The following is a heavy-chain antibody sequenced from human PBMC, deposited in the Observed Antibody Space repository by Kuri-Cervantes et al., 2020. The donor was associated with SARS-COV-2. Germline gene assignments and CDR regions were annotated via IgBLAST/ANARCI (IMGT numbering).Heavy chain of an antibody. Sequence: GGSLRLSCAASGFTFSSYSMNWVRQAPGKGLEWVSYISSSSSYIYYADSVKGRFTISRDNAKNSLYLQMNSLGAEDTAVYYCARDGGRDDYIWGSYRLFDYWGQGTLVTVSS. V-gene: IGHV3-21*05. D-gene: IGHD3-16*02. J-gene: IGHJ4*02. CDR3: ARDGGRDDYIWGSYRLFDY. CDR2: ISSSSSYI. CDR1: GFTFSSYS.